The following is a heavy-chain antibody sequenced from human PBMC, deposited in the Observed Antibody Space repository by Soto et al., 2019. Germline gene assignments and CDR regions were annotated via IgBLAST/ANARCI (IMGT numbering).Heavy chain of an antibody. V-gene: IGHV2-5*02. J-gene: IGHJ5*02. CDR3: AHPYCSGGSCYLSAGFWFDP. Sequence: QITLKESGPTLVKPTQTLTLTCTFSGFSLSTSGVGVGWIRQPPGKALEWLALIYWDDDKRYSPSLKSRLTITKDTSKNQVVLTMTNMDPVDTATYYCAHPYCSGGSCYLSAGFWFDPWGQGTLVTVSS. CDR1: GFSLSTSGVG. D-gene: IGHD2-15*01. CDR2: IYWDDDK.